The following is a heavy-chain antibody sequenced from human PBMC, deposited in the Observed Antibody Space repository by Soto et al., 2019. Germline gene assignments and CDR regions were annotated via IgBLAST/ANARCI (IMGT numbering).Heavy chain of an antibody. CDR2: VSPPFRTS. CDR1: GVSFNNNG. D-gene: IGHD3-10*01. J-gene: IGHJ6*02. Sequence: QVQLVQSGAEVKKPGSSVKVSCKTSGVSFNNNGIAWVRQAPGHGLEWMGGVSPPFRTSNYARKFQGRISITADASTGTVNMELSSLTSEDTAQYYCARVLYFGSGSYSPYGMDVWGQGTTGTVSS. V-gene: IGHV1-69*01. CDR3: ARVLYFGSGSYSPYGMDV.